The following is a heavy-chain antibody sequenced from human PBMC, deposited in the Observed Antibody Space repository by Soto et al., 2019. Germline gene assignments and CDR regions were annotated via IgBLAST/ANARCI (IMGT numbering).Heavy chain of an antibody. CDR1: GFTFSSYG. CDR2: ISYDGSNK. CDR3: AKDGEYSSSSWSYYFDY. D-gene: IGHD6-6*01. Sequence: QVQLVESGGGVVQPGRSLRLSCAASGFTFSSYGMHWVRQAPGKGLEWVAVISYDGSNKYYADSVKGRFTISRDNSKNTLYLQMNSLRAEDTAVYYCAKDGEYSSSSWSYYFDYWGQGTLVTVSS. V-gene: IGHV3-30*18. J-gene: IGHJ4*02.